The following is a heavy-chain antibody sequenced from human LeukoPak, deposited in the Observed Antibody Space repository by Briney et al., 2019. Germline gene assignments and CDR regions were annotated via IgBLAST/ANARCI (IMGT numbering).Heavy chain of an antibody. CDR1: GGSISSQY. Sequence: SETLSLTCTVSGGSISSQYWSWIRQPPGKGLEWIAGYIYYSGSTNYNPSLKSRVTISVDTSKNQFSLKLSSVTAADTAVYYCARGPPDGDYFDYWGQGTLVTVSS. D-gene: IGHD4-17*01. CDR3: ARGPPDGDYFDY. V-gene: IGHV4-59*11. CDR2: IYYSGST. J-gene: IGHJ4*02.